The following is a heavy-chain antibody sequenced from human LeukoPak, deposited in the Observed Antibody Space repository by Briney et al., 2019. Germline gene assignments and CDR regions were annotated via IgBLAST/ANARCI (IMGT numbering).Heavy chain of an antibody. CDR2: IYPGDSDT. J-gene: IGHJ5*02. Sequence: KPGGSLRLSCKGSGYSFTSYWIGWVRQMPGKGLEWMGIIYPGDSDTRYSPSFQGQVTISADKSISTAYLQWSSLKASDTAMYYCARLYYDYYDSSPIDPWGQGTLVTVSS. D-gene: IGHD3-22*01. CDR3: ARLYYDYYDSSPIDP. CDR1: GYSFTSYW. V-gene: IGHV5-51*01.